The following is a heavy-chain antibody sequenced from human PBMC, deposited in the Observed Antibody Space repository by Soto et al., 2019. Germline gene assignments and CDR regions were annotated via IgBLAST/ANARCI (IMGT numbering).Heavy chain of an antibody. V-gene: IGHV1-2*04. Sequence: WASVKVSCKASGYTFTGYYMHWVRQAPGQGLEWMGWINPNSGGTNYAQKFQGWVTMTRDTSISTAYMELSRLRSDDTAVYYCARCITMVRGSDVCWFDPWGQGTLVTVSS. CDR1: GYTFTGYY. CDR3: ARCITMVRGSDVCWFDP. J-gene: IGHJ5*02. D-gene: IGHD3-10*01. CDR2: INPNSGGT.